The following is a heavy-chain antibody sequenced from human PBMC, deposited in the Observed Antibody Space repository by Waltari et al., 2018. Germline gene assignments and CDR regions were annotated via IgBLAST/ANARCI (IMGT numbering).Heavy chain of an antibody. J-gene: IGHJ4*02. CDR1: GFTFDAYT. D-gene: IGHD2-21*02. V-gene: IGHV3-43*01. CDR2: ISWDGGST. CDR3: AKDSGGDPFYYFDY. Sequence: EVQLVESGGVVVQPGGSLRLSCAASGFTFDAYTMPWVRQAPGKGLEWVSLISWDGGSTYYADSVKGRFTISRDNSKNSLYLQMNSLRTEDTALYYCAKDSGGDPFYYFDYWGQGTLVTVSS.